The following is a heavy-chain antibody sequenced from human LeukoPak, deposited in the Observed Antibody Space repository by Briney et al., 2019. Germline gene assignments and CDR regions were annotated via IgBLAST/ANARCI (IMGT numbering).Heavy chain of an antibody. D-gene: IGHD3-9*01. CDR3: AKDSPHRIYDILTGYSRLNWFDP. V-gene: IGHV3-23*01. CDR2: ISGSGGST. CDR1: GFTFSSYA. J-gene: IGHJ5*02. Sequence: PGGSLRLSCAASGFTFSSYAMSWVRQAPGKGLEWVSAISGSGGSTYYADSVKGRFTISRDNSKNTLYLQMNSLRAEDTAVYYCAKDSPHRIYDILTGYSRLNWFDPWGQGTLVTVSS.